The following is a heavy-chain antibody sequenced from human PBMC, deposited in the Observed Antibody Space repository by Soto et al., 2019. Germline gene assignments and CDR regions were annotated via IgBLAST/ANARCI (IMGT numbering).Heavy chain of an antibody. Sequence: GGSLRLSCAASGFTFSNYAMTWVRQAPGKGLEWVSGISGSGGSTYYADSVKGRFTISRDNSQNTLYLQMNSLRAEDTAIYYCAKDNAATIFDYWGQGTLVTVSS. CDR2: ISGSGGST. J-gene: IGHJ4*02. V-gene: IGHV3-23*01. D-gene: IGHD5-12*01. CDR1: GFTFSNYA. CDR3: AKDNAATIFDY.